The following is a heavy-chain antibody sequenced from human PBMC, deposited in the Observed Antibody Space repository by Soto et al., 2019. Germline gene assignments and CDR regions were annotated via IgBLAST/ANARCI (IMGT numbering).Heavy chain of an antibody. Sequence: AGGSLRLSCAASGFTFSSYAMSWVRQAPGKGLEWVSAISGSGGSTYYADSVKGRFTISRDNSKNTLYLQMNSLRAEDTAVYYCAKESPGDDGLDWKPAYFDYWGQGTLVTVSS. CDR1: GFTFSSYA. J-gene: IGHJ4*02. V-gene: IGHV3-23*01. CDR2: ISGSGGST. D-gene: IGHD3-16*01. CDR3: AKESPGDDGLDWKPAYFDY.